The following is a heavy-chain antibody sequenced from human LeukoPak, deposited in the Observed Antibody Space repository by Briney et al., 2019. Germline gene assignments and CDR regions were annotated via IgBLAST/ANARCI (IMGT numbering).Heavy chain of an antibody. D-gene: IGHD6-19*01. CDR3: AKDGKRAPVAGTGYFDY. CDR2: ISGSGGNT. CDR1: GFTFSSYA. V-gene: IGHV3-23*01. J-gene: IGHJ4*02. Sequence: GASLRLSCAASGFTFSSYAMSWVRQAPGKGLEWVSVISGSGGNTYYADSVKGRFTISRDNSKNTLYLQMNSLRAEDTAIYYCAKDGKRAPVAGTGYFDYWGQGTLVTVSS.